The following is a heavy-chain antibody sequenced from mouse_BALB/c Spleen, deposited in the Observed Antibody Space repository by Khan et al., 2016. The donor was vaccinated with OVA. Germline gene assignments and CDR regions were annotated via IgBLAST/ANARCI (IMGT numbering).Heavy chain of an antibody. V-gene: IGHV5-4*02. CDR1: GFTFSDYY. J-gene: IGHJ3*01. CDR2: ISDGGSYT. CDR3: ARAGYGGFAY. D-gene: IGHD1-1*02. Sequence: ELVESGGGLVKPGGSLKLSCAASGFTFSDYYMYWVRQTPEKRLEWVATISDGGSYTYYPDSVKGRFTISRDNAMNNLYLQMSSLKSEDTVMYYCARAGYGGFAYWGQGTLVTGSA.